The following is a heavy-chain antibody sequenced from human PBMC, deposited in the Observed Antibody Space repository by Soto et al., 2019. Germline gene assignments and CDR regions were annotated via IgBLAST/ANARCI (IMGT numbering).Heavy chain of an antibody. CDR1: GGTFSSYA. J-gene: IGHJ3*02. V-gene: IGHV1-69*13. CDR2: IIPIFGTA. D-gene: IGHD1-26*01. CDR3: ASPGIVGDNAFDI. Sequence: GASVKVSCKASGGTFSSYAISWVRQAPGQGLEWMGGIIPIFGTANYAQKFQGRVTITAEESTSTAYMELSSLRSEDTAVYSCASPGIVGDNAFDIRGQGTMVTVSS.